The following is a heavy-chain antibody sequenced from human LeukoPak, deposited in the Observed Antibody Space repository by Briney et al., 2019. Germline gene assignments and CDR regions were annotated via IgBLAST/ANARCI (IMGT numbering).Heavy chain of an antibody. V-gene: IGHV1-69*05. D-gene: IGHD3-22*01. CDR3: ARDPPSYDSSGYYYVDYFDY. J-gene: IGHJ4*02. CDR1: GGTFSSYA. CDR2: IIPIFGTA. Sequence: SVKVSCKASGGTFSSYAISWVRQAPGQGLEWMGRIIPIFGTANYARKFQGRVTITTDESTSTAYMELSSLRSEDTAVYYCARDPPSYDSSGYYYVDYFDYWGQGTLVTVSS.